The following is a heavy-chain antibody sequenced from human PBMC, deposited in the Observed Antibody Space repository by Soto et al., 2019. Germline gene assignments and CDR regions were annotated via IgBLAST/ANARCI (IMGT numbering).Heavy chain of an antibody. CDR2: IIPMFGTS. D-gene: IGHD3-22*01. CDR1: GGTFNTFA. J-gene: IGHJ4*02. Sequence: QVQLVQSGAEVKKPGSSVKVSCKASGGTFNTFAISWVRQAPGQGLECMGGIIPMFGTSHYAQKFQGRVTIAADESTRTVYMELSSLRSEDTAVYYCARFSPPRGYYAYWGQGTLVTVSS. CDR3: ARFSPPRGYYAY. V-gene: IGHV1-69*01.